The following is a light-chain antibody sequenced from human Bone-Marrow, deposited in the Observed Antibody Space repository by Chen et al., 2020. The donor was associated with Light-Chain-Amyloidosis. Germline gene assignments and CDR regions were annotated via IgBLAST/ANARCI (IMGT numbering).Light chain of an antibody. Sequence: EIVLTQSPGTLSLSPGEGANLSCRASQTISSNYLTWYQQKVGQAPRLLIYGSSSRATGIPDRFTGSGSGTDFTRTSNRLEPEDFAMYYCQQDGTSPLTFGGGTKVEIK. CDR1: QTISSNY. V-gene: IGKV3-20*01. J-gene: IGKJ4*01. CDR3: QQDGTSPLT. CDR2: GSS.